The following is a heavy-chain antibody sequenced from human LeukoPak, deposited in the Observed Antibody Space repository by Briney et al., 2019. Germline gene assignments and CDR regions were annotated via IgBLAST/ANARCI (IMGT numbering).Heavy chain of an antibody. CDR3: AKDFYTMIVVVIFDY. J-gene: IGHJ4*02. Sequence: GGSLRLSCAASGFTFTKYTMHWVRQAPGKGLEWVAAVSFDGSNKYYADSMKGRFTISRDNSKNTLYLQMNSLRAEDTAVYYCAKDFYTMIVVVIFDYWGQGTLVTVSS. D-gene: IGHD3-22*01. CDR2: VSFDGSNK. CDR1: GFTFTKYT. V-gene: IGHV3-30*04.